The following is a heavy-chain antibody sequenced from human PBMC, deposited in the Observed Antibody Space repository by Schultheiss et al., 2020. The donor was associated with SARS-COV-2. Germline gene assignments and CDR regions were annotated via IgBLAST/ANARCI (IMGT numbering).Heavy chain of an antibody. D-gene: IGHD2-2*01. CDR2: IYYSGST. Sequence: SQTLSLTCTVSGGSISSGGYYWSWIRQHPGKGLEWIGYIYYSGSTYYNPSLKSRVTISVDTSKNEFSLKLTSVTATDTAVYYCVRSTDSSYFDYWGRGTLVTVSS. CDR3: VRSTDSSYFDY. V-gene: IGHV4-30-4*08. J-gene: IGHJ4*02. CDR1: GGSISSGGYY.